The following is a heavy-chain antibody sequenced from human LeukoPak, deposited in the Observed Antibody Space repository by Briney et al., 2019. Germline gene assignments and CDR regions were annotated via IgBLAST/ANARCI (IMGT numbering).Heavy chain of an antibody. CDR2: IKSKTDGETL. D-gene: IGHD3-10*01. J-gene: IGHJ5*01. CDR3: ATDNGLGSPLDS. CDR1: GFTFSSYS. Sequence: GGSLRLSCAASGFTFSSYSMNWVRQAPGKGLEWVGRIKSKTDGETLDFAAPVKGRFTISRDDSKNTLYLQMNSLKTEDTAVYYCATDNGLGSPLDSWGQGTLVTVSS. V-gene: IGHV3-15*01.